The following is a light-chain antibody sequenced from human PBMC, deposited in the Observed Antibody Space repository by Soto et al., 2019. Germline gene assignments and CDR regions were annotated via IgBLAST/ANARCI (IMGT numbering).Light chain of an antibody. CDR2: DVS. J-gene: IGLJ2*01. CDR1: SSDIGAYNY. Sequence: QSALTQPASVSGSPGQSITISCTGTSSDIGAYNYVSWYQQYPGKAPELMIYDVSNRPSGVSNRFSGSKSGNTASLTISGLEAEDEADYYSCSYTNTATVFGGGTQLTVL. CDR3: CSYTNTATV. V-gene: IGLV2-14*03.